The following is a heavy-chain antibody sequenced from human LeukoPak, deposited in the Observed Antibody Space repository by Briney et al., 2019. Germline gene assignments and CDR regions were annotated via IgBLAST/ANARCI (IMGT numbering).Heavy chain of an antibody. CDR1: GYSFTSYD. V-gene: IGHV1-8*01. CDR2: MNPNRGNT. J-gene: IGHJ4*02. CDR3: ARGRIAFGGVIVIQYFDY. D-gene: IGHD3-16*02. Sequence: ASVKVSCKASGYSFTSYDLNWVRQAPGQGLEWMGWMNPNRGNTGYAQKFQGRVTMTRNTSISTAYMELSSLRSEDTAVYYCARGRIAFGGVIVIQYFDYWGQGTLVTVSS.